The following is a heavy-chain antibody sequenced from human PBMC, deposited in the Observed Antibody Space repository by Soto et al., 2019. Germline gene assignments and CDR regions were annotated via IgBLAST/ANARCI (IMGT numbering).Heavy chain of an antibody. Sequence: SETLSLTCTVSGGSISSGDYYWSWIRQPPGKGLEWIGYIYYSGSTYYNPSLKSRVTISVDTSKNQFSLKLSTVTAADTAVYYCARVGGFGATTIDYWGQGTLVTVSS. D-gene: IGHD3-10*01. CDR3: ARVGGFGATTIDY. CDR2: IYYSGST. V-gene: IGHV4-30-4*01. J-gene: IGHJ4*02. CDR1: GGSISSGDYY.